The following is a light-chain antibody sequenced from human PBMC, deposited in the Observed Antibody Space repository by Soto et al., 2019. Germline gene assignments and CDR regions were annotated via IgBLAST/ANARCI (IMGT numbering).Light chain of an antibody. CDR2: GAS. Sequence: EIVLTQSPGTLSLSPGERATLSCRASQSFSSSYLAWYQQKPGQAPRLLIYGASSRATGIPDRFSGSGSGTDFTLTINRLEPEDFALYYCQQYGSSPPTFGQGTKVDIK. CDR3: QQYGSSPPT. J-gene: IGKJ1*01. V-gene: IGKV3-20*01. CDR1: QSFSSSY.